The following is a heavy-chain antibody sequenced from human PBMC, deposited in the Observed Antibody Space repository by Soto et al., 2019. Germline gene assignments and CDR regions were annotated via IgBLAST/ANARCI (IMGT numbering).Heavy chain of an antibody. Sequence: ASVKVSCKASGGTFSSYAISWVRQAPGQGLEWMGGIIPIFGTANYAQKFQGRVTITADESTSTAYMELSSLRSEDTAVYYCARVKYYYDSSGYNYFDYWGQGTLVTVSS. V-gene: IGHV1-69*13. CDR1: GGTFSSYA. CDR3: ARVKYYYDSSGYNYFDY. D-gene: IGHD3-22*01. J-gene: IGHJ4*02. CDR2: IIPIFGTA.